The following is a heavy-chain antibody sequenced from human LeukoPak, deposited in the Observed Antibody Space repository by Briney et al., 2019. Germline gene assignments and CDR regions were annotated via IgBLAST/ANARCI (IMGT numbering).Heavy chain of an antibody. D-gene: IGHD3-22*01. J-gene: IGHJ4*02. CDR3: TQNLNHDSSG. V-gene: IGHV3-7*01. CDR2: IKTDGSAK. CDR1: GLRFSYYW. Sequence: AGGSLRLSRAPSGLRFSYYWMIWVRQAPGKGRECVANIKTDGSAKYYPDSVKGRFTVSRENDKNSVYLQMNNKRVEDTAIYYCTQNLNHDSSGWGQGTLVTVSS.